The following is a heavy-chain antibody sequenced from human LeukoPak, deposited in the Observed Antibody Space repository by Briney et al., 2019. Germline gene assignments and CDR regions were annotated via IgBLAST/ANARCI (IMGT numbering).Heavy chain of an antibody. J-gene: IGHJ4*02. CDR2: ISAYNGNT. CDR1: GYTFTSYG. V-gene: IGHV1-18*01. CDR3: AGDGLQDYFDY. D-gene: IGHD3-16*01. Sequence: ASVKVSCKASGYTFTSYGISWVRQAPGQGLEWTGWISAYNGNTNYAQMLQGRVTMTTDTSTSTAYMALRSLRSDDTAVYYCAGDGLQDYFDYWGQGTLVTVSS.